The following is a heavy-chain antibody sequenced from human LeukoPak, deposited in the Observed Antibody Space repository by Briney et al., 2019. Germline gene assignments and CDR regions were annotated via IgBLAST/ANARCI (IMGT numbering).Heavy chain of an antibody. CDR2: TSSSSTYI. J-gene: IGHJ6*03. V-gene: IGHV3-21*04. CDR3: AKGGHDYSNLGYYYYYMDV. Sequence: PGGSLRLSCAASGFTFSSYSMNWVRQAPGTGLEWVSSTSSSSTYIYYADSVKGRFTISRDNAKNSLYLQMNSLRAEDTAVYYCAKGGHDYSNLGYYYYYMDVWGKGTTVTVSS. CDR1: GFTFSSYS. D-gene: IGHD4-11*01.